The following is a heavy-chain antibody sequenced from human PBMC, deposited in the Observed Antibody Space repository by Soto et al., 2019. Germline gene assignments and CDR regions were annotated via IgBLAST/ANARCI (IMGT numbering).Heavy chain of an antibody. D-gene: IGHD2-15*01. CDR2: FDPEDGET. V-gene: IGHV1-24*01. Sequence: ASVKVSCKVSGYTLTELSMHWVRQAPGKGLEWMGGFDPEDGETIYAQNFQGRVTMTEDTSTDTAYMGLSSLRSEDTAVYYCATDYGDCSGGSCYSNDAFDIWGQGTMVTVSS. CDR1: GYTLTELS. CDR3: ATDYGDCSGGSCYSNDAFDI. J-gene: IGHJ3*02.